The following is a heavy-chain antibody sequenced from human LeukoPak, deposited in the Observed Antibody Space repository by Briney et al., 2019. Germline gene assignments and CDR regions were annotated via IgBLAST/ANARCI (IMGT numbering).Heavy chain of an antibody. CDR2: IKHDGSEK. V-gene: IGHV3-7*01. Sequence: PGGSLRLSCADSGFTFNSYWMGWVRPTPGKGLEWVANIKHDGSEKYYVDSVEGRFTISRDNAKNSLFLQMNSLRAEDTAVYYCARDSGHTGYDLLDYWGQGTLVTVSS. D-gene: IGHD5-12*01. CDR1: GFTFNSYW. J-gene: IGHJ4*02. CDR3: ARDSGHTGYDLLDY.